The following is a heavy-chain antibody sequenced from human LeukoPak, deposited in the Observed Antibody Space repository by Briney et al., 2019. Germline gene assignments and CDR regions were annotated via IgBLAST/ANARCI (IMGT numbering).Heavy chain of an antibody. CDR2: MSSSGNT. CDR1: GGSISSYY. Sequence: SETLSLTCTVSGGSISSYYWSWIRQPAGKGLEWIGRMSSSGNTNYNPSLKSRVTMSVDTPNNQFSLKLSSVTAADTAVYHCARDGGRGGRGDVWGQGTTVTVSS. CDR3: ARDGGRGGRGDV. V-gene: IGHV4-4*07. J-gene: IGHJ6*02. D-gene: IGHD3-10*01.